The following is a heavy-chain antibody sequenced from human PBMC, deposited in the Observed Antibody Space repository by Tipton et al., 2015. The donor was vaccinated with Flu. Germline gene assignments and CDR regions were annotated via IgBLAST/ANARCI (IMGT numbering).Heavy chain of an antibody. CDR2: ISYDGSNK. D-gene: IGHD2-15*01. V-gene: IGHV3-30*01. Sequence: RSLRLSCAASGFTFSSYAMHWVRQATGKGLEWVAVISYDGSNKYYADSVKGRFTISRDNSKNTLYLQMNSLRAEDTAVYCCAREVIVVVVAARAAVGTPSNWFDPWGQGTLVTVSP. CDR1: GFTFSSYA. CDR3: AREVIVVVVAARAAVGTPSNWFDP. J-gene: IGHJ5*02.